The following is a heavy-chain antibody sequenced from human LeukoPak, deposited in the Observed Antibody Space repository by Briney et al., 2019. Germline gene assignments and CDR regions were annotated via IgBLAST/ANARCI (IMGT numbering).Heavy chain of an antibody. CDR3: ARVNPYSSGWLNWFDP. Sequence: GASVKVSCKAFGCTFSYYAIHWVRQAPGQRLEWMGWINAGNGNTKYSQNFQGRVTITSDTSASTAHMELSSLTSEDTAVYYCARVNPYSSGWLNWFDPWGQGTRVTVSS. CDR1: GCTFSYYA. J-gene: IGHJ5*02. CDR2: INAGNGNT. V-gene: IGHV1-3*01. D-gene: IGHD6-19*01.